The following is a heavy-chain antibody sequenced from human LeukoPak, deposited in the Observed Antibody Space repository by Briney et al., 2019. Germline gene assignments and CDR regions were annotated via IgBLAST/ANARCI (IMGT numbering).Heavy chain of an antibody. CDR3: AREIFPTVTKDY. V-gene: IGHV1-18*04. CDR1: GYTFTSYY. CDR2: ISAYNGNT. Sequence: ASVKVSCKASGYTFTSYYMHWVRQAPGQGLEWMGWISAYNGNTNYAQKLQGRVTMTTDTSTSTAYMELRSLGSDDTAVYYCAREIFPTVTKDYWGQGTLVTVSS. J-gene: IGHJ4*02. D-gene: IGHD4-17*01.